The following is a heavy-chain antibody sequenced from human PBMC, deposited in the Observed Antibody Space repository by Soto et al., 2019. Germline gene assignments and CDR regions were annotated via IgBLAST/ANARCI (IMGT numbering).Heavy chain of an antibody. V-gene: IGHV1-24*01. D-gene: IGHD3-10*01. CDR1: GYSLTDLS. J-gene: IGHJ4*02. CDR2: FDPEDGET. CDR3: ATDLQWFGDLPEGRDY. Sequence: QVQVVQSGAEVKKPGASVRVSCKVSGYSLTDLSVHWVRQAPGKGLEWVGGFDPEDGETIYGQKFQGRLSLSEDTSTDTPYIDLRSLTSEDSALYYCATDLQWFGDLPEGRDYWGQGTLVTVSS.